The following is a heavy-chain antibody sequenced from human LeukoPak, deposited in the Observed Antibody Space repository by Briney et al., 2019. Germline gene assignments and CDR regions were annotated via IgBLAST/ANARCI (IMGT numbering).Heavy chain of an antibody. CDR2: ISGSGGST. CDR1: GFTFSSYA. CDR3: ARDGSSSSLDY. J-gene: IGHJ4*02. Sequence: TGGSLRLSCAASGFTFSSYAMSWVRQAPGKGLEWVSAISGSGGSTYYADSVKGRFTISRDNAKNSLYLQMNSLRAEDTAAYYCARDGSSSSLDYWGQGTLVTVSS. D-gene: IGHD6-6*01. V-gene: IGHV3-23*01.